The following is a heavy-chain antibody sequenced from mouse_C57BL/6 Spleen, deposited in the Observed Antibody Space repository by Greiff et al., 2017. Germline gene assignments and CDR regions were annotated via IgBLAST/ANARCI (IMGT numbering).Heavy chain of an antibody. J-gene: IGHJ1*03. CDR2: IYPGDGDT. D-gene: IGHD4-1*01. Sequence: QVQLQQSGPELVKPGASVKISCKASGYAFSSSWMNWVKQRPGKGLEWIGRIYPGDGDTNYNGKFKGKATLTADKSSSTAYMQLSSLTSEDSAVYFCARGAELGREGYFDVWGTGTTVTVSS. V-gene: IGHV1-82*01. CDR3: ARGAELGREGYFDV. CDR1: GYAFSSSW.